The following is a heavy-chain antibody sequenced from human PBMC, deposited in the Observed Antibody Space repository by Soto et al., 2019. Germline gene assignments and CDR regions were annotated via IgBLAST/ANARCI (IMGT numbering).Heavy chain of an antibody. Sequence: GGSLRLSCAASGFTFSSYAMSWVRQAPGKGLEWVSAISGSGGSTYYADSVKGRFTISRDNSKNTLYLQMNSLRAEDTAVYYCAKDTRFLEWSIPEAVYWGQGTLVTVSS. D-gene: IGHD3-3*01. CDR2: ISGSGGST. CDR1: GFTFSSYA. V-gene: IGHV3-23*01. J-gene: IGHJ4*02. CDR3: AKDTRFLEWSIPEAVY.